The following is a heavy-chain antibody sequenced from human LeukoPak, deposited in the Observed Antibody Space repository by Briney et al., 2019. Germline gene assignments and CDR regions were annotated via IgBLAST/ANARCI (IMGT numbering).Heavy chain of an antibody. D-gene: IGHD3-9*01. CDR1: GDFITAYY. J-gene: IGHJ4*02. CDR2: INHSGST. Sequence: SETLSLTCTVSGDFITAYYWSWIRQPPGKGLEWIGEINHSGSTNYNPSLKSRVTISVDTSKNQFSLKLSSVTAADTAVYYCARRGYDILTGYYSDYWGQGTLVTVSS. CDR3: ARRGYDILTGYYSDY. V-gene: IGHV4-34*01.